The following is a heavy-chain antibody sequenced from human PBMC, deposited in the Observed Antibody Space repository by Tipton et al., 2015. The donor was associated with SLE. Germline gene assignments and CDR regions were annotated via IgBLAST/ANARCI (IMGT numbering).Heavy chain of an antibody. D-gene: IGHD4-11*01. CDR2: INHSGST. CDR3: ARKPLDTVTTGWFDP. Sequence: LSLTCAVYGGSFSGHYWSWIRQPPGKGLEWIGEINHSGSTNYNPSLKSRVTISVDTSKNQFSLKLSSVTAADTAVYYCARKPLDTVTTGWFDPWGQGTLVTVSS. J-gene: IGHJ5*02. CDR1: GGSFSGHY. V-gene: IGHV4-34*01.